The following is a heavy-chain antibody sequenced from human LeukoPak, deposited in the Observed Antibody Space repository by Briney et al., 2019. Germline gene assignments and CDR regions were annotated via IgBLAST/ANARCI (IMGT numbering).Heavy chain of an antibody. J-gene: IGHJ6*02. V-gene: IGHV4-59*01. CDR1: GGSISSYY. CDR2: IYYSGST. Sequence: PSETLSLTCTVSGGSISSYYWSWIRQPPGKGLEWIGYIYYSGSTNYNPSLKSRVTISVDTSKNQFSLKLSSVTAADTAVYYCARVVPYYYGMDVWGQGTTVTVSS. CDR3: ARVVPYYYGMDV.